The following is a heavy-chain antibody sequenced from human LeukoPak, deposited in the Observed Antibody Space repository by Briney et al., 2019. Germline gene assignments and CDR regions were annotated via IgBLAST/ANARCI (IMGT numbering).Heavy chain of an antibody. CDR2: MNPNSGNT. CDR1: GYTFTSYD. D-gene: IGHD4-17*01. CDR3: ARVNYGDRLAEYFQH. V-gene: IGHV1-8*01. Sequence: GASVTVSCKASGYTFTSYDINWVRQAPGQGLEWMGWMNPNSGNTGYAQKFQGRVTMTRNTSISTAYMELSSLRSEDTAVYYCARVNYGDRLAEYFQHWGQGTLVTVSS. J-gene: IGHJ1*01.